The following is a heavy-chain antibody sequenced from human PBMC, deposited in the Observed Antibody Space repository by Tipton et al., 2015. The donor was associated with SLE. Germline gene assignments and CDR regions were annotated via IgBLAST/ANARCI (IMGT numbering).Heavy chain of an antibody. CDR3: ARRGALAAAGVYYYSGMDV. J-gene: IGHJ6*02. D-gene: IGHD6-13*01. V-gene: IGHV4-59*01. Sequence: TLSLTCTVSGGSISSYYWSWIRQPPGKGLEWIGYIYYSGSTDYNPSLKSRVTISVDTSKNQFSLKLNSVTAADTAVYYCARRGALAAAGVYYYSGMDVWGQRTTVTVSS. CDR2: IYYSGST. CDR1: GGSISSYY.